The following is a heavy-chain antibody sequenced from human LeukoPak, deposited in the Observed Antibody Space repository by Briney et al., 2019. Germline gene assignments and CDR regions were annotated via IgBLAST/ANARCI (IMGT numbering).Heavy chain of an antibody. Sequence: GGYLRLSCAASGFSFSGSAIHWVRQAPGKGLEGVGRIRGAGYSDAPAYVASVRGRFTISRDDSKSTAYLQMNSLKDEDTAVYYCTVPASGGNWFDPWGPGTLVTVSS. D-gene: IGHD2-2*01. CDR3: TVPASGGNWFDP. V-gene: IGHV3-73*01. J-gene: IGHJ5*02. CDR2: IRGAGYSDAP. CDR1: GFSFSGSA.